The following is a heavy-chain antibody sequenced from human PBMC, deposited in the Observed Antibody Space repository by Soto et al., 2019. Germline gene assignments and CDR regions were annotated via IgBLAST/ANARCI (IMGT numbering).Heavy chain of an antibody. V-gene: IGHV4-4*07. J-gene: IGHJ6*02. CDR3: ARVALRFLEWSTRAGTMDV. D-gene: IGHD3-3*01. CDR1: VDSITTYY. Sequence: SETLSLTCTVSVDSITTYYWIWIRQPAGKGLEWIGRIDTSGNTNYNPSLKSRVTMSVDTSKKQFSLKLTSVTAADTAVYYCARVALRFLEWSTRAGTMDVWGQGTTVTVSS. CDR2: IDTSGNT.